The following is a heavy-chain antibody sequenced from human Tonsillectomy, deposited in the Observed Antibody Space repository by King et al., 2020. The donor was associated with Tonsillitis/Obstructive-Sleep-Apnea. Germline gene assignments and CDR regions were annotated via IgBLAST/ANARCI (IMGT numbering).Heavy chain of an antibody. Sequence: VQLVESGGGLVQPGGSLRLSCAASGFTFSSYSMNWVRQAPGKGLEWVSYISSSSSTRYYADSVKGRFTISRDNAKNSLYLQMNSLRDEDTAGYYCAREAQWGLLVIFDYWGQGTLVTVSS. D-gene: IGHD1-26*01. J-gene: IGHJ4*02. CDR3: AREAQWGLLVIFDY. CDR2: ISSSSSTR. CDR1: GFTFSSYS. V-gene: IGHV3-48*02.